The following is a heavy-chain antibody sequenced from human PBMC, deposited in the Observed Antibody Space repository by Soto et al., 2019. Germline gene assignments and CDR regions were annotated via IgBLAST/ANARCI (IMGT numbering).Heavy chain of an antibody. CDR1: GFTFSSYG. V-gene: IGHV3-30*18. Sequence: GGSLRLSYAACGFTFSSYGMHWVRQAPGKGLEWVAVISYDGSNKYYADSVKGRFTISRDNSKNTLYLQMNSLRAEDTAVYYCAKPGGSGSFKTNGMDVWGQGTTVTVSS. J-gene: IGHJ6*02. CDR3: AKPGGSGSFKTNGMDV. CDR2: ISYDGSNK. D-gene: IGHD3-10*01.